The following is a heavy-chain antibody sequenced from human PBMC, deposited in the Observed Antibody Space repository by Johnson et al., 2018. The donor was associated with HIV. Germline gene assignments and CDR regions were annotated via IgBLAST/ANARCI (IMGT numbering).Heavy chain of an antibody. V-gene: IGHV3-33*08. D-gene: IGHD4-17*01. CDR3: ARDLGRWAVTTDDGLDI. CDR1: GLSFSNFG. Sequence: QVQLVESGGGVVQPGKSLTLSCVASGLSFSNFGIHWVRQAPGKGPEWVAVISFDGNLKKYADSVKGRFLISRDNAKNSLYLQMSSLRAEDTALYYCARDLGRWAVTTDDGLDIWGQGTMVTVSS. J-gene: IGHJ3*02. CDR2: ISFDGNLK.